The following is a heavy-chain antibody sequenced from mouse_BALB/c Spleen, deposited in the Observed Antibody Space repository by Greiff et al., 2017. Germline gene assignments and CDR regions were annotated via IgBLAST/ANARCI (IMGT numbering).Heavy chain of an antibody. CDR3: AREGDYDEFAY. Sequence: EVMLVESGGGLVKPGGSLKLSCAASGFTFSDYYMYWVRQTPEKRLEWVATISDGGSYTYYPDSVKGRFTISRDNPKNTLFLQMTSLRSEDTAMYYCAREGDYDEFAYWGQGTLVTVSA. J-gene: IGHJ3*01. V-gene: IGHV5-4*02. CDR2: ISDGGSYT. D-gene: IGHD2-4*01. CDR1: GFTFSDYY.